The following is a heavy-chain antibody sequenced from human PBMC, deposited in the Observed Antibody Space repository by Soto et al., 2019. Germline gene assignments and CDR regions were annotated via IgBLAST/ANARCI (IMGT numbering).Heavy chain of an antibody. CDR3: APQGGIFVPVPAAIPFDY. D-gene: IGHD2-2*01. CDR1: GFSFNNYW. Sequence: GGSLRLSCAASGFSFNNYWISWVRQAPGKGLEWVANIKQDGSEKYYVDSVKGRFTISRDNAKNSLYLQMNSLRAEDTAMYYCAPQGGIFVPVPAAIPFDYWGQGTLVTVSS. J-gene: IGHJ4*02. V-gene: IGHV3-7*01. CDR2: IKQDGSEK.